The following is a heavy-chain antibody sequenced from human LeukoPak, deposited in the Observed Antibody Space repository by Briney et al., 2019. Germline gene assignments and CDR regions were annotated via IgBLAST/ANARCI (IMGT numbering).Heavy chain of an antibody. CDR2: INHSGST. V-gene: IGHV4-34*01. CDR1: GGSFSGYY. D-gene: IGHD2-21*02. Sequence: SETLSLTCAVYGGSFSGYYWSWIRQPPGKGLEWIGEINHSGSTNYNPSLKSRVTISVGTSKNQFSLKLSSETAADTAVYYCAYRAYCGGDCYFDYWGQGTLVTVSS. J-gene: IGHJ4*02. CDR3: AYRAYCGGDCYFDY.